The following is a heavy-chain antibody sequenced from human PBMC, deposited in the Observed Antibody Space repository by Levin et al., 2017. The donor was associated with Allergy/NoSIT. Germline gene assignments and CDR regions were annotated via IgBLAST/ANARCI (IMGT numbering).Heavy chain of an antibody. Sequence: GSLRLSCAVYGGSFSGYYWSWIRQPPGKGLEWIGEINHSGSTNYNPSLKSRVTISVDTSKNQFSLMLISGTAADTAVYYCAGGWGSYRIYYFDYWGQGTLVTVSS. J-gene: IGHJ4*02. V-gene: IGHV4-34*01. CDR3: AGGWGSYRIYYFDY. CDR2: INHSGST. CDR1: GGSFSGYY. D-gene: IGHD3-16*02.